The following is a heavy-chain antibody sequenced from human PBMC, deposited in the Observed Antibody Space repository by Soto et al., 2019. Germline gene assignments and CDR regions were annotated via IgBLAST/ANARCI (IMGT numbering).Heavy chain of an antibody. V-gene: IGHV5-51*01. J-gene: IGHJ6*02. CDR3: ARSGYSSHGMDV. CDR2: IYPGDSDS. D-gene: IGHD5-12*01. CDR1: GYSFTTSW. Sequence: PGGSLKISCKVSGYSFTTSWIGWVRQMPGKGLEWMGIIYPGDSDSSYSPSFQGQVTISADKSTGTAYLQWSSLKASDTAMYYCARSGYSSHGMDVWGQGTTVTVSS.